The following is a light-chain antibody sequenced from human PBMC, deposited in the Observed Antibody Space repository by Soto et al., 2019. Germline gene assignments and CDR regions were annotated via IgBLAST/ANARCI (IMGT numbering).Light chain of an antibody. Sequence: EIVMTQSPATLSVSPGERATPSCRASQSVSSNLAWYQQKPGQAPRLLIYGASTRATGIPARFSGSGSGTEFTLTISSLQSEDFAVYYCQQYNNWPGFTFGPGTKVDIK. V-gene: IGKV3-15*01. CDR2: GAS. CDR1: QSVSSN. CDR3: QQYNNWPGFT. J-gene: IGKJ3*01.